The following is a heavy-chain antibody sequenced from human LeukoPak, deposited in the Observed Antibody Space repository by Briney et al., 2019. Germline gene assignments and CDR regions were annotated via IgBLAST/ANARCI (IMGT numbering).Heavy chain of an antibody. J-gene: IGHJ3*02. Sequence: SETLSLTCTVPGGSISSYYWSWIRQPAGKGLEWIGRTYTSGSTNYNPSLKSRVTMSVDTSKNQFSLKLSSVTAADTAVYYCARAGARYWGHDAFDIWGQGTMVTVSS. CDR1: GGSISSYY. CDR2: TYTSGST. D-gene: IGHD2-8*02. CDR3: ARAGARYWGHDAFDI. V-gene: IGHV4-4*07.